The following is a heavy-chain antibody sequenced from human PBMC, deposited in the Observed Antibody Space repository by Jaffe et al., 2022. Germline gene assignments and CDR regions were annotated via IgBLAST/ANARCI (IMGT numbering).Heavy chain of an antibody. J-gene: IGHJ6*03. D-gene: IGHD6-25*01. CDR1: GFTFSSYG. V-gene: IGHV3-30*02. Sequence: QVQLVESGGGVVQPGGSLRLSCAASGFTFSSYGMHWVRQAPGKGLEWVAFIRYDGSNKYYADSVKGRFTISRDNSKNTLYLQMNSLRAEDTAVYYCAKDGAADVGYYYYYYMDVWGKGTTVTVSS. CDR2: IRYDGSNK. CDR3: AKDGAADVGYYYYYYMDV.